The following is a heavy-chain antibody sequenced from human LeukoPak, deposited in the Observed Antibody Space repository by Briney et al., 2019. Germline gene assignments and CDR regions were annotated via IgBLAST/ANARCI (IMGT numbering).Heavy chain of an antibody. D-gene: IGHD2-21*02. CDR1: GGSISSYY. CDR3: ARGGGDGWGYNWFDP. Sequence: SETLSLTCTVSGGSISSYYWSWIRQPPGKGLEWIGYIYYSGSTNYNPSLKSRVTISVDTSKNQFSPKLSSVTAADTAVYYCARGGGDGWGYNWFDPWGQGTLVTVSS. J-gene: IGHJ5*02. CDR2: IYYSGST. V-gene: IGHV4-59*01.